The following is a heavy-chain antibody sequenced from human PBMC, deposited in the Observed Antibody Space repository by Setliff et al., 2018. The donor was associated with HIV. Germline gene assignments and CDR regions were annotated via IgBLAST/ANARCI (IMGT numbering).Heavy chain of an antibody. Sequence: PSETLSLTCTVSGGSISSGGYYWSWIRQHPGKGLEWIGYIYYSGSTYYNTSLKSRVTISVDTSKNQFSLKLSSVTAADTAVYYCARDGIAVAGTGWYFDLWGRGTLVTVSS. D-gene: IGHD6-19*01. CDR1: GGSISSGGYY. CDR2: IYYSGST. V-gene: IGHV4-31*03. J-gene: IGHJ2*01. CDR3: ARDGIAVAGTGWYFDL.